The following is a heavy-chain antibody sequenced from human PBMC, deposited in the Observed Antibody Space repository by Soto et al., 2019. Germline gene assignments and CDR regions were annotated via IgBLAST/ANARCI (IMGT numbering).Heavy chain of an antibody. CDR3: ASMATVTTLVDY. V-gene: IGHV4-30-4*01. CDR1: GGSISSGDYY. D-gene: IGHD4-17*01. Sequence: QVQLQESGPGLVKPSQTLSLTCTVSGGSISSGDYYWSWIRQPPGKGLEWIGYIYYSGSTYYNPSLQRRVTISVDTSKSQFSLNLSSVTAADTAVYYCASMATVTTLVDYWGQGTLVTVSS. J-gene: IGHJ4*02. CDR2: IYYSGST.